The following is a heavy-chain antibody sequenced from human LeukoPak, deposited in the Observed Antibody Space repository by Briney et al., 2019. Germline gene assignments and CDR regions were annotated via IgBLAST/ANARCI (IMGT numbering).Heavy chain of an antibody. CDR3: VRDNPRCCGVIPANIDDF. CDR2: INLDGSEK. V-gene: IGHV3-7*01. D-gene: IGHD2-21*01. J-gene: IGHJ4*01. Sequence: SGGSLRLSCAASGFTFRSYWMSRVRQAPGRGLEWVADINLDGSEKYYVDSVKGRFTISRDNAKSSLYLQMNSLRAEDTALYYCVRDNPRCCGVIPANIDDFWGQGTLVTVSS. CDR1: GFTFRSYW.